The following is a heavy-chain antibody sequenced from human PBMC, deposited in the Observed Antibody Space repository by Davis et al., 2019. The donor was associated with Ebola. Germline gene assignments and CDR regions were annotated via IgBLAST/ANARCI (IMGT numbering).Heavy chain of an antibody. V-gene: IGHV3-23*01. J-gene: IGHJ4*02. CDR2: ISGSGVDT. CDR3: AKYSVSSSTPRGCFDY. D-gene: IGHD1-26*01. CDR1: GFTFSSYG. Sequence: PGGSLRLSCAASGFTFSSYGMSWVRQAPGKGLEWVSSISGSGVDTYYADSVKGRFTISRDNPKNTLYLQMNSLRAEDTAIYYCAKYSVSSSTPRGCFDYWGQGTLVTVSS.